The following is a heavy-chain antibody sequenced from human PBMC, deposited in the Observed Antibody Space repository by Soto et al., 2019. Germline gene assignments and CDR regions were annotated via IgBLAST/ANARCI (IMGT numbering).Heavy chain of an antibody. CDR2: ISSSSSTI. V-gene: IGHV3-48*02. J-gene: IGHJ4*02. Sequence: GGSLRLSCAASGFTFSSYSMNWVRQAPGKGLEWVSYISSSSSTIYYADSVKGRFTISRDDAKNSLYLQMNSLRDEDTAVYYCAREVLSGSYAYDYWGQGTLVTVSS. D-gene: IGHD1-26*01. CDR1: GFTFSSYS. CDR3: AREVLSGSYAYDY.